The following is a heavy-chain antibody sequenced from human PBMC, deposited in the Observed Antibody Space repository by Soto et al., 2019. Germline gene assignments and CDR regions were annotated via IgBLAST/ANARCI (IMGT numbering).Heavy chain of an antibody. CDR2: IVTLFGTA. CDR1: GGTFSSHS. CDR3: AREVGYGDFSAALLD. Sequence: SVKVSCKASGGTFSSHSINWVRQAPGQGLEWMGGIVTLFGTANYAQNFQGRVTITADQSTSTVYMDLSSLRSDDTAVYYCAREVGYGDFSAALLDWGQGTPVTFSS. J-gene: IGHJ4*02. D-gene: IGHD4-17*01. V-gene: IGHV1-69*13.